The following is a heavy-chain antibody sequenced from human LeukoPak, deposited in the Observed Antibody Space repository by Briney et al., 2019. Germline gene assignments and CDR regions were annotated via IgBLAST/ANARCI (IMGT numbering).Heavy chain of an antibody. Sequence: ASVKVSCKASGYTFTDYYLHWVRQAPGQGLEWMGWINPHSGGTNYAQKFQGRVTMTRDTSIITAYMELNRLRSDDTAVHYCARAYTSPNGPYWGQGILVTVSS. V-gene: IGHV1-2*02. CDR3: ARAYTSPNGPY. J-gene: IGHJ4*02. CDR1: GYTFTDYY. CDR2: INPHSGGT. D-gene: IGHD3-16*01.